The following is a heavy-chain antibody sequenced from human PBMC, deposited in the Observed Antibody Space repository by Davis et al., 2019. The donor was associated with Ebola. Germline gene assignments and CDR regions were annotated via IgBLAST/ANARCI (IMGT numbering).Heavy chain of an antibody. CDR3: ATGSYLNWFDP. D-gene: IGHD1-26*01. V-gene: IGHV4-61*08. CDR1: GGSISSGGYY. J-gene: IGHJ5*02. CDR2: IYYSGST. Sequence: PSETLSLTCTVSGGSISSGGYYWSWIRQHPGKGLEWIGYIYYSGSTNYNPSLKSRVTISVDTSKNQFSLKLSSVTAADTAVYYCATGSYLNWFDPWGQGTLVTVSS.